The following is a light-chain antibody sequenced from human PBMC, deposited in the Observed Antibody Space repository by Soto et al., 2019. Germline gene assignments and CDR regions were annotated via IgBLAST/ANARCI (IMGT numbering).Light chain of an antibody. V-gene: IGKV3-11*01. CDR1: QSVSSY. Sequence: EIVLTQSPATLSLSPGERATLSCRASQSVSSYLAWYQQKPGHAPRLLIYDASNRATGIPARFSGSGSGTDFTLTISSLEPEDFAVYYCQQRSNWYTFGQGTKLEIK. CDR3: QQRSNWYT. J-gene: IGKJ2*01. CDR2: DAS.